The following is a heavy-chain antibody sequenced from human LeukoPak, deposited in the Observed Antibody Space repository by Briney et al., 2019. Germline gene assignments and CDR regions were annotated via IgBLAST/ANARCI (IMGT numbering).Heavy chain of an antibody. V-gene: IGHV3-23*01. CDR2: ISGSGGST. CDR3: ARSLRYSYGSPPGY. J-gene: IGHJ4*02. Sequence: AGGSLRLSCAASGFTFSSYAMSWVRQAPGKGLEWVSAISGSGGSTYYADSVKGRFTISRDNSKNTLYLQMNSLRAEDTAVYYCARSLRYSYGSPPGYWGQGTLVTVSS. CDR1: GFTFSSYA. D-gene: IGHD5-18*01.